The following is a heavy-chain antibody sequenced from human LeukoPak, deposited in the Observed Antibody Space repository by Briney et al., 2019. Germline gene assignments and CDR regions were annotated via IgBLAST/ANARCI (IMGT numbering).Heavy chain of an antibody. J-gene: IGHJ3*02. Sequence: SETLSLTCNVSGYAIRSGYYWSWIRQPPGKGLEWIGEINHSGSTNYNPSLKSRVTISVDTSKNQFSLKLSSVTAADTAVYYCARRTRIAAAGGGAFDIWGQGTMVTVSS. CDR1: GYAIRSGYY. V-gene: IGHV4-34*01. CDR3: ARRTRIAAAGGGAFDI. CDR2: INHSGST. D-gene: IGHD6-13*01.